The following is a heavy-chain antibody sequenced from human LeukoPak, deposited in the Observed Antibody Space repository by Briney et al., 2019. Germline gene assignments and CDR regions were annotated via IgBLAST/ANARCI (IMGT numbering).Heavy chain of an antibody. CDR2: MKSKGDGETT. CDR1: GFSFTNAW. CDR3: TPDLGITMIRGVIVY. D-gene: IGHD3-10*01. V-gene: IGHV3-15*01. J-gene: IGHJ4*02. Sequence: GGSLRLSCADSGFSFTNAWMSWVRQPPGKGLERVGRMKSKGDGETTDYAAPVKGRFNMSRDDSKATLYLTMNSLKTEDTAVYYCTPDLGITMIRGVIVYWGRGTLVTVSS.